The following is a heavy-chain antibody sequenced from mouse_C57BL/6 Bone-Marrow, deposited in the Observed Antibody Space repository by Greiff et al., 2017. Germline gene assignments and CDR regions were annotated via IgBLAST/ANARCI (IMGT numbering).Heavy chain of an antibody. Sequence: QVQLQQPGAELVKPGASVKMSCKASGYTFTSYWITWVKQRPGQGLEWLGDIYPGSGSTNYNEKFKSKATLTVDTSSSTAYMQLSSLTSEDSAVYYCARSGPYYGSSLVAYWGQGTLVTVSA. J-gene: IGHJ3*01. D-gene: IGHD1-1*01. CDR2: IYPGSGST. V-gene: IGHV1-55*01. CDR3: ARSGPYYGSSLVAY. CDR1: GYTFTSYW.